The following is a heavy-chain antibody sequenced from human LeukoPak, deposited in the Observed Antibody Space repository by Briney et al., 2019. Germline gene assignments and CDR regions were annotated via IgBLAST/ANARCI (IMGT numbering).Heavy chain of an antibody. J-gene: IGHJ4*02. CDR1: GFTVSSNY. CDR2: IYSGGST. D-gene: IGHD3-22*01. CDR3: AGLRYYYDSSGYRFIYFDY. V-gene: IGHV3-66*04. Sequence: GGSLRLSCAASGFTVSSNYMSWVRQAPGKGLEWVSVIYSGGSTYYADSVKGRFTISRDNSKNTLYLQMNSLRAEDTAVYCCAGLRYYYDSSGYRFIYFDYWGQGTLVTVSS.